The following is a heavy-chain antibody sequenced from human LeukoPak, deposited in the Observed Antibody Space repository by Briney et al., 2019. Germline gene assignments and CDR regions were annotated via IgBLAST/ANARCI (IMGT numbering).Heavy chain of an antibody. CDR1: GFTFSSYA. V-gene: IGHV3-23*01. CDR3: AKGSSGQYYFDY. D-gene: IGHD6-19*01. J-gene: IGHJ4*02. Sequence: PGGSLRLSCAASGFTFSSYAMSWVRQAPGKGLEWVSAISGSGGSTYYADSVKGRFTISRDNSKNTLYLQMNSQRAEDTAVYYCAKGSSGQYYFDYWGQGTLVTVSS. CDR2: ISGSGGST.